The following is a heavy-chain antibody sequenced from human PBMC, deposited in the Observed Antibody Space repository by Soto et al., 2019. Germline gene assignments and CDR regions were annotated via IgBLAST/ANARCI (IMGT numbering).Heavy chain of an antibody. Sequence: PSETLSLTCAVYGGSFSGYYWSWIRQPPGKGLEWIGEINHSGSTNYNPSLKSRVTISVDTSKNQFSLKLSSVTAADTAVYYCARHQQWLVLGWFDPWGQGTLVT. CDR2: INHSGST. CDR3: ARHQQWLVLGWFDP. D-gene: IGHD6-19*01. V-gene: IGHV4-34*01. CDR1: GGSFSGYY. J-gene: IGHJ5*02.